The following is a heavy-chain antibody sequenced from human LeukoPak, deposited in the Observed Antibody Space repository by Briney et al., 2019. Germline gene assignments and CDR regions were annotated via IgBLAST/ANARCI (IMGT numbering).Heavy chain of an antibody. CDR2: ISSGSSTI. CDR1: GFTFSSYS. CDR3: ARGRYASSWYFDY. Sequence: PGGSLRLSCAASGFTFSSYSMNWVRQAPGKGLEWVSYISSGSSTIYYADSVKGRFPISRDDAKNSLYLQMNSLRAEDTAVYYCARGRYASSWYFDYWGQGTLVTVSS. J-gene: IGHJ4*02. V-gene: IGHV3-48*04. D-gene: IGHD6-13*01.